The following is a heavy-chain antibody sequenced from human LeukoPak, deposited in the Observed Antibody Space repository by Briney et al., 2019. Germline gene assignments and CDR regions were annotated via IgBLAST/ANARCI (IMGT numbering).Heavy chain of an antibody. J-gene: IGHJ4*02. CDR3: ARGDTAMGLFDY. CDR1: GLTFSTCA. CDR2: ISGSGSSS. V-gene: IGHV3-23*01. Sequence: PGGSLGLSCAASGLTFSTCAMSWVRQAPGKGLEWVSGISGSGSSSYYADSVRGRFTISKDNAKNSLYLQMNSLRAEDTAVYYCARGDTAMGLFDYWGQGTLVTVSS. D-gene: IGHD5-18*01.